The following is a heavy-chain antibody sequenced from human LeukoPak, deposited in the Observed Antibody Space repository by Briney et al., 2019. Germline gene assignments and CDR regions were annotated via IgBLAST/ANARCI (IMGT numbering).Heavy chain of an antibody. CDR1: GRSLSSFNW. J-gene: IGHJ5*02. D-gene: IGHD3-10*01. V-gene: IGHV4-4*02. CDR2: FYHGQRT. Sequence: AGTLSLTRALSGRSLSSFNWWNWVRQPPGKGLEWIGVFYHGQRTNYNPPLKSRHAMSLDRSRNQFSLMLNSVTAADTAVYYCAKGEDYGSGTVHFAPWGQGTLVTVSS. CDR3: AKGEDYGSGTVHFAP.